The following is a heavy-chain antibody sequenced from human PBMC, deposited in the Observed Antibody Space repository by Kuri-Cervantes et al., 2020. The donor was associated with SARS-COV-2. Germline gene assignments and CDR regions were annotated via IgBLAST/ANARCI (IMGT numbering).Heavy chain of an antibody. CDR1: GYTFTGYY. Sequence: ASVKVSCKASGYTFTGYYMHWVRQAPGQRLEWMGGINPNSGGTNYAQKFQGRVTITRDTSISTAYLELSRLRSDDTAVYSCAQLQVGDYYVVSGYPDAFDIWGQGTTVTVSS. D-gene: IGHD3-22*01. CDR3: AQLQVGDYYVVSGYPDAFDI. J-gene: IGHJ3*02. V-gene: IGHV1-2*02. CDR2: INPNSGGT.